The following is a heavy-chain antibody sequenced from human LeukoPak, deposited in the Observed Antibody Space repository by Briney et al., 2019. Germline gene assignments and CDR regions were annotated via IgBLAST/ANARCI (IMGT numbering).Heavy chain of an antibody. CDR1: GFTFSSYG. V-gene: IGHV3-30*18. CDR3: AKPITFGGVSLSDY. J-gene: IGHJ4*02. Sequence: QPGGSLRLSCAASGFTFSSYGMHWVRQAPGEGLEWVAVISYDGSNKYYADSVKGRFTISRDNSKNTLYLQMNSLRAEDTAVYYCAKPITFGGVSLSDYWGQGTLVTVSS. D-gene: IGHD3-16*01. CDR2: ISYDGSNK.